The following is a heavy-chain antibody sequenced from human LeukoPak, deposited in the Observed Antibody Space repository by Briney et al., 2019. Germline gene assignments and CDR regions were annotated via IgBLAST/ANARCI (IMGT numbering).Heavy chain of an antibody. D-gene: IGHD2-2*01. CDR2: INPNSGGT. V-gene: IGHV1-2*02. CDR3: ARANALYCSSTSCLFDY. CDR1: GYTFTGYY. J-gene: IGHJ4*02. Sequence: ASVRVSCTASGYTFTGYYMHWVRQAPGQGLEWMAWINPNSGGTYYAQNFHDRITMTRDTSISTAYMELSRLRSDDTAICYCARANALYCSSTSCLFDYWGQGTLVTVSS.